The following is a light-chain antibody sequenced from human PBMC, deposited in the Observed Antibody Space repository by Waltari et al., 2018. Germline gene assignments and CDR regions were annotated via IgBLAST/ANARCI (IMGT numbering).Light chain of an antibody. Sequence: QSALTQTASVSGSPGQSITISCTGVSSDVGNYDVVSWYQKHPAQPPNLSVYEVAKRPSGVSDRFSGSKSGNTASLTISGLQAEDEADYYCCSFAESDTWVFGGGTKVTVL. CDR1: SSDVGNYDV. CDR2: EVA. CDR3: CSFAESDTWV. J-gene: IGLJ3*02. V-gene: IGLV2-23*02.